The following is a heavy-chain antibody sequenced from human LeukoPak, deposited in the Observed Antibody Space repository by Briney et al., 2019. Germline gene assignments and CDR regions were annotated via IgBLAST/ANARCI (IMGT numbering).Heavy chain of an antibody. CDR1: GYTLTELS. V-gene: IGHV1-24*01. D-gene: IGHD6-19*01. J-gene: IGHJ4*02. CDR2: FDPEDGET. CDR3: ATDVAVAGPWDY. Sequence: RASVKVSCEVSGYTLTELSMHWVRQAPGKGLEWMGGFDPEDGETIYAQKFQGRVTMTEDTSTDTAYMELSSLRSEDTAVYYCATDVAVAGPWDYWGQGTLVTVSS.